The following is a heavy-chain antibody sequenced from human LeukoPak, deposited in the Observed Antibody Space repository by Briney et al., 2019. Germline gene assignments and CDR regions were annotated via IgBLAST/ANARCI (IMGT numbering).Heavy chain of an antibody. J-gene: IGHJ4*02. CDR1: GFTFSSYG. CDR2: IWYDGSNK. CDR3: AREYYDSSGYYYENYFDY. V-gene: IGHV3-33*01. D-gene: IGHD3-22*01. Sequence: GRSLRLSCAASGFTFSSYGMHWVRQAPGKGLEWVAVIWYDGSNKYYADSVKGRFTISRDNSKNPLYLQMNSLRAEDTAVYYCAREYYDSSGYYYENYFDYWGQGTLVTVSS.